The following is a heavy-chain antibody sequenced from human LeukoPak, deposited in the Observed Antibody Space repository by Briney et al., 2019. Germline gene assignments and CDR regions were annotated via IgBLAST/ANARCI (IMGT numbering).Heavy chain of an antibody. CDR1: GFTFSSYA. V-gene: IGHV3-30-3*01. CDR2: ISYNGNNK. CDR3: ARQQWLLLVWMGSFDR. D-gene: IGHD2-21*02. J-gene: IGHJ4*02. Sequence: GRSLRLSCAASGFTFSSYAMHWVRQAPGKGLEWVAVISYNGNNKYYADSVKGRFTISRDNSKNTLYLQMNSLRTEDTAVYYCARQQWLLLVWMGSFDRWGQGTLVTVS.